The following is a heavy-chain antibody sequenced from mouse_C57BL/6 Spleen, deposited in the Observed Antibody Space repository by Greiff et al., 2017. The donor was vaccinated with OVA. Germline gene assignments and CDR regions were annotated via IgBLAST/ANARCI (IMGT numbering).Heavy chain of an antibody. CDR2: IDPETGGT. J-gene: IGHJ1*03. CDR3: TRYYGSSYRWYFDF. Sequence: VQLQESGAELVRPGASVTLSCKASGYTFTDYEMHWVKQTPVHGLEWIGVIDPETGGTAYNQKFKGKAILTADKSSSTAYMELRSLTSEDSAVYYCTRYYGSSYRWYFDFWGTGTTVTVSS. V-gene: IGHV1-15*01. D-gene: IGHD1-1*01. CDR1: GYTFTDYE.